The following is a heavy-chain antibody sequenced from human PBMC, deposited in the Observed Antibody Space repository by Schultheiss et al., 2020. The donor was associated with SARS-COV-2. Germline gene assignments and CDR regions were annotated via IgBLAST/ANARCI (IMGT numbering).Heavy chain of an antibody. CDR3: ARRVNYSPFDY. CDR2: IYHSGST. V-gene: IGHV4-34*01. Sequence: SETLSLTCAVYGGSFSGYYWSWIRQPPGKGLEWIGYIYHSGSTYYNPSLKSRVTISVDRSKNQFSLKLSSVTAADTAVYYCARRVNYSPFDYWGQGTLVTVSS. J-gene: IGHJ4*02. D-gene: IGHD4-11*01. CDR1: GGSFSGYY.